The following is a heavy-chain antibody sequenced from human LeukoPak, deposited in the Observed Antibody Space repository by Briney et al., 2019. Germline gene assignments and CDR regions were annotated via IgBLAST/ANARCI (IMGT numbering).Heavy chain of an antibody. J-gene: IGHJ4*02. V-gene: IGHV3-7*01. CDR2: IKQDGSEK. D-gene: IGHD1-20*01. CDR1: GFTFSSYW. CDR3: ATLNYYFDY. Sequence: GGSLRLSCAASGFTFSSYWMSWVRQAPGTGLEWVATIKQDGSEKYYVDSVKGRFTISRDNAKNSLYLQMNSLRAEDTAVYYCATLNYYFDYWGQGTLVTVSS.